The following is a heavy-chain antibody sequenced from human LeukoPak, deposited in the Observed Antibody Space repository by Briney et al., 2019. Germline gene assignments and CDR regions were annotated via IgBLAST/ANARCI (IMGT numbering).Heavy chain of an antibody. J-gene: IGHJ4*02. V-gene: IGHV3-66*01. CDR1: GFTVSSNY. D-gene: IGHD2-15*01. CDR2: IYSGGST. CDR3: AKEGLGYCSGGSCYSLIGISSYYFDY. Sequence: GGSLRLSCAASGFTVSSNYMSWVRQAPGKGLEWVSVIYSGGSTYYADSVKGRFTISRDNSKNTLYLQMNSLRAEDTAVYYCAKEGLGYCSGGSCYSLIGISSYYFDYWGQGTLVTVSS.